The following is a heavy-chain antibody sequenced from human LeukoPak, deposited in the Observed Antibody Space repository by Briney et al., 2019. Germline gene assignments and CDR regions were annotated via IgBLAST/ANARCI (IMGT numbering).Heavy chain of an antibody. CDR2: IYYSRST. CDR1: GGSISSSGYY. D-gene: IGHD5-12*01. Sequence: PSETLSLTCTVSGGSISSSGYYWGWVRQPPGKGLEWIASIYYSRSTSYNPSLRSRVTISGDTSKSQFSLRLTSVTAADTAVYYCAGTSSGYYSTDYWGQGTLVTVSS. J-gene: IGHJ4*02. V-gene: IGHV4-39*07. CDR3: AGTSSGYYSTDY.